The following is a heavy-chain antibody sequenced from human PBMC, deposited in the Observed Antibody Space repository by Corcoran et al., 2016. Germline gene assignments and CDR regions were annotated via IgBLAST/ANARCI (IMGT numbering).Heavy chain of an antibody. J-gene: IGHJ4*02. CDR3: ARQTPIRYCSSTSCESFDY. Sequence: EVQLVQSGAEVKKPGESLKISCKGSGYSFTSYWIGWVRPMPGKGLEWMGIIYPGDSDTRYSPSFQGQVTISAEKSISTAYLQWSSLKASDTAMYYCARQTPIRYCSSTSCESFDYWGQGTLVTVSS. CDR1: GYSFTSYW. D-gene: IGHD2-2*01. V-gene: IGHV5-51*01. CDR2: IYPGDSDT.